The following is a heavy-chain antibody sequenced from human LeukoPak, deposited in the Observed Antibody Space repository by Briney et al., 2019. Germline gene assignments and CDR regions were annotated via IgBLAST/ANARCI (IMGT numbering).Heavy chain of an antibody. D-gene: IGHD4-17*01. CDR1: GFTFSSYA. CDR2: ISYDGSNK. J-gene: IGHJ4*02. CDR3: AGGDYVNY. Sequence: GRSLRLSCAASGFTFSSYAMHWVRQAPAPGLEWVAVISYDGSNKYYADSVKGRFTISRDNSKNTLYLQMNSLRAEDTAVYYCAGGDYVNYWGQGTLGTVSS. V-gene: IGHV3-30-3*01.